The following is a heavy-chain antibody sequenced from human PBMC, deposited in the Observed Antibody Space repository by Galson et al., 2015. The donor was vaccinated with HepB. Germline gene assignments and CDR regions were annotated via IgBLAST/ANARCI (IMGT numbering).Heavy chain of an antibody. CDR1: GFTFSSYA. Sequence: SPRLPCAASGFTFSSYAMRWVRQTPRQGLEWVSSVSSSGGSTYYADSAKGRFTVPRDNSKNTLYLRMNSLRAEDTAVYYCAKEGGRGLLWFGESSGYWGQGTLVTVSS. D-gene: IGHD3-10*01. CDR3: AKEGGRGLLWFGESSGY. J-gene: IGHJ4*02. V-gene: IGHV3-23*01. CDR2: VSSSGGST.